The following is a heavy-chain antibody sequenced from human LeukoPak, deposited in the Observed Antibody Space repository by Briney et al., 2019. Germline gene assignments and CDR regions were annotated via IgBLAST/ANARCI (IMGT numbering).Heavy chain of an antibody. CDR3: ARARRVRGDRGMDV. V-gene: IGHV4-30-4*01. Sequence: SETLSLTCTVSGGSISSGDYYWSWIRQPPGKGLEWIGYIYYSGSTHYNPSLKSRVTISVDTSKNQFSLKLSSVTAADTAVYYCARARRVRGDRGMDVWGQGTTVTVSS. CDR2: IYYSGST. CDR1: GGSISSGDYY. D-gene: IGHD3-10*01. J-gene: IGHJ6*02.